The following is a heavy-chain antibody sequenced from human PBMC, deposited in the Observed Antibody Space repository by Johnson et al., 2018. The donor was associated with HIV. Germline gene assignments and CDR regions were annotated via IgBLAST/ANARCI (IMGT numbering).Heavy chain of an antibody. CDR1: GFTFSSYA. V-gene: IGHV3-30*04. CDR3: ARDHAFGDIWDRAFDI. J-gene: IGHJ3*02. CDR2: ISYDGSNK. Sequence: QVQLVESGGGVVQPGRSLRLSCAASGFTFSSYAMHWVRQAQGKGLEWVAVISYDGSNKYYADSVKGRFTISRDNSKNTLYLQMNSLRAEDTAVYYCARDHAFGDIWDRAFDIWGQGTMVTVSS. D-gene: IGHD3-10*01.